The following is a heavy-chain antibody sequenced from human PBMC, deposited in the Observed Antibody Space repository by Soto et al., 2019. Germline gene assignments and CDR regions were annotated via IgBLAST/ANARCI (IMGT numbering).Heavy chain of an antibody. Sequence: QVQLQQWGAGLLKPSETLSLTCAVYGGSFSGYYWSWIRQPPGKGLEWIGEINHSGSTNYNPSLKRRVTISVDTSKYQFSLKLSSVTAADTAVYYCARAGDYYDFWSGYYPPFDYWGQGTLVTVSS. V-gene: IGHV4-34*01. CDR3: ARAGDYYDFWSGYYPPFDY. CDR2: INHSGST. CDR1: GGSFSGYY. D-gene: IGHD3-3*01. J-gene: IGHJ4*02.